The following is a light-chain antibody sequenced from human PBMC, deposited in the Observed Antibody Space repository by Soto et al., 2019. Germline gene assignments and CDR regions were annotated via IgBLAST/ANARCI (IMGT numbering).Light chain of an antibody. Sequence: EIVMTQSPATLSVSPGEGATLSCRASQGLTTKLAWYQQKPGQAPRLLIYGASTRATGIPARFSGSGSGTDFTLTISRLEPEDFAVYYCQQYGSSPAITFGQGTRLEI. CDR3: QQYGSSPAIT. CDR2: GAS. V-gene: IGKV3-15*01. J-gene: IGKJ5*01. CDR1: QGLTTK.